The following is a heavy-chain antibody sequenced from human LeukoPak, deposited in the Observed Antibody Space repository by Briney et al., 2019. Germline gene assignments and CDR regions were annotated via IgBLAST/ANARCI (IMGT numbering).Heavy chain of an antibody. Sequence: PGGSLRLSCAASGFTFSSYSMNWVRQAPGKGLEWVSYISSSSSTIYYADSVKGRFTISRDNAKNSLYLQMNSLRAEDTAVYYCARDMSSSWFYYYYGMDVWGQGTTVTVSS. J-gene: IGHJ6*02. CDR3: ARDMSSSWFYYYYGMDV. CDR2: ISSSSSTI. D-gene: IGHD6-13*01. V-gene: IGHV3-48*04. CDR1: GFTFSSYS.